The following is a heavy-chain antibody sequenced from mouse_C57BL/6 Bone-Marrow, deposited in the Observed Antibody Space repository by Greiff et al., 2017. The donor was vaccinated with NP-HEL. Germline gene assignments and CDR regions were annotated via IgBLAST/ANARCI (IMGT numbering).Heavy chain of an antibody. CDR1: GYTFTTYP. Sequence: VKLMESGAELVKPGASVKMSCKASGYTFTTYPIEWMKQNHGKSLEWIGNFHPYNDDTKYNEKFKGKATLTVEKSSSTVYLELSRLTSDDSAVYYCASSYSKGFYAMDYWGQGTSVTVSS. J-gene: IGHJ4*01. V-gene: IGHV1-47*01. CDR3: ASSYSKGFYAMDY. CDR2: FHPYNDDT. D-gene: IGHD2-5*01.